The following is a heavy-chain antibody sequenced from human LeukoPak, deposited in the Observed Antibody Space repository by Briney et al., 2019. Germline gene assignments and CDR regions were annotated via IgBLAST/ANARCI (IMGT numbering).Heavy chain of an antibody. CDR1: GFTFDGYG. Sequence: GGSLTLSCTASGFTFDGYGISWVRQAPGQGLEWVAVINRNGSSTGYADTVKGRFTIARANAKNSLYLQINSLRAEDVALYYCASTRELLPARFDYWGQGTLVTVSS. D-gene: IGHD1-26*01. CDR2: INRNGSST. V-gene: IGHV3-20*04. CDR3: ASTRELLPARFDY. J-gene: IGHJ4*02.